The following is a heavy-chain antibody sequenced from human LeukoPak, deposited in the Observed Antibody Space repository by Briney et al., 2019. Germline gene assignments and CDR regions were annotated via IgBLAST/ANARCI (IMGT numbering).Heavy chain of an antibody. D-gene: IGHD3-22*01. V-gene: IGHV3-21*01. Sequence: GGSLRLSCAASGFTFSSYSMNWVRQAPGKGLEWVSSISSSSSYIYYADSVKGRFTISRDNAKNSLYLQMNSLRAEDTAVYYCARDYYDSSGYYYAGAFDIWGQGTMVTVSS. CDR1: GFTFSSYS. CDR3: ARDYYDSSGYYYAGAFDI. J-gene: IGHJ3*02. CDR2: ISSSSSYI.